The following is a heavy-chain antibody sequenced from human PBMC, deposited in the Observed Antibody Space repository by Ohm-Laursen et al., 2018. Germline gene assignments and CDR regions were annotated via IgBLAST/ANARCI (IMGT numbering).Heavy chain of an antibody. Sequence: SLRLSCAASGFIFNTYSISWVRQAPGKGLEWVAVISYDGSNKYYADSVKGRFTISRDNSKNSLYLQMNSLRAEDTAVYYCARGPKDSSGYYFGRSNWGQGTLVTVSS. CDR2: ISYDGSNK. V-gene: IGHV3-30*03. CDR1: GFIFNTYS. J-gene: IGHJ4*02. D-gene: IGHD3-22*01. CDR3: ARGPKDSSGYYFGRSN.